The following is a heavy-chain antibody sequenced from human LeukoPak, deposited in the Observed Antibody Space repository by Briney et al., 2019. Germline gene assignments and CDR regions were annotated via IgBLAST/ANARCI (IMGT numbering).Heavy chain of an antibody. V-gene: IGHV3-23*01. CDR1: GFTFSSYG. D-gene: IGHD3-22*01. CDR2: ISGSGGST. J-gene: IGHJ4*02. CDR3: AKWAGVYDYDSSGYLSGFDY. Sequence: GGSLRLSCAASGFTFSSYGMSWVRQAPGKGLEWVSAISGSGGSTYYADSVKGRFTISRDNSKNTLYLQMNSLRPEDTAVYYCAKWAGVYDYDSSGYLSGFDYWGQGTLVTVSS.